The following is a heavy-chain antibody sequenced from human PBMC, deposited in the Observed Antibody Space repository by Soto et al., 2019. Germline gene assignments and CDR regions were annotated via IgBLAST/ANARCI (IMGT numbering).Heavy chain of an antibody. CDR3: AKSLRAVRGVIPSMDV. CDR1: GFTFSSYA. J-gene: IGHJ6*02. D-gene: IGHD3-10*01. V-gene: IGHV3-23*01. CDR2: ISGSGGST. Sequence: GGSLRLSCPASGFTFSSYAMSWVRQAPGKGLEWVSAISGSGGSTYYADSVKGRFTISRDNSKNTLYLQMNSLRAEDTAVYYCAKSLRAVRGVIPSMDVWGQGTTVTVSS.